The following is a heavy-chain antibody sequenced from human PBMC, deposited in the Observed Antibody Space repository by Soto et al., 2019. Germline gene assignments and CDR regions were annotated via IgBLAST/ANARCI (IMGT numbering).Heavy chain of an antibody. CDR2: IYTSGST. V-gene: IGHV4-4*07. Sequence: SETLSLTCTASGGSISSYSWSWIRQPAGKGLEWIGRIYTSGSTNYNPSLKSRVTMSVDTSKNQCSLKLSSVAAEYAAVYYCARACSSNSCYDGLDYWGQGTLVTVSS. D-gene: IGHD2-2*01. CDR3: ARACSSNSCYDGLDY. J-gene: IGHJ4*02. CDR1: GGSISSYS.